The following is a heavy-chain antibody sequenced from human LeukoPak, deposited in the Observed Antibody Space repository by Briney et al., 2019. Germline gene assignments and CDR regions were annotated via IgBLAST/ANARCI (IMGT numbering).Heavy chain of an antibody. D-gene: IGHD3-22*01. CDR2: INSDGSST. CDR1: GFTFSSYW. V-gene: IGHV3-74*01. Sequence: GGSLRLSCAASGFTFSSYWMHWVRQAPGKGLVWVSRINSDGSSTSYADSVKGRFTISRDNTKNTLYLQMNSLRAEDTVVYYCARVRTNYYDSRDAFDIWGQGTMVTVSS. J-gene: IGHJ3*02. CDR3: ARVRTNYYDSRDAFDI.